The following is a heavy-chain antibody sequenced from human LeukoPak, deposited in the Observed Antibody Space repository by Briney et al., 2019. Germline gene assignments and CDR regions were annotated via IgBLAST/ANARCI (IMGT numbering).Heavy chain of an antibody. Sequence: SETLSLTCTVSGGSISNHYWSWIRQLPGKGLEWIGYIYYSGSTYYNPSLKSRVTISVDTSKNQFSLKLSSVTAADTAVYYCGGGLYYDFWSGYQIDYWGQGTLVTVSS. V-gene: IGHV4-59*06. CDR2: IYYSGST. CDR3: GGGLYYDFWSGYQIDY. CDR1: GGSISNHY. J-gene: IGHJ4*02. D-gene: IGHD3-3*01.